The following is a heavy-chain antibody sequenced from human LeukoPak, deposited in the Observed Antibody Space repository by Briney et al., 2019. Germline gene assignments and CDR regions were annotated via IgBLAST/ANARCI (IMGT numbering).Heavy chain of an antibody. J-gene: IGHJ6*02. CDR1: GGSFSGYY. V-gene: IGHV4-34*01. Sequence: PSETLSLTCAVYGGSFSGYYWSWIRQPPGKGLEWIGEINHSGSTNYNPSLKSRVTISVDTSKNQFSLKLSSVTAADTAVYYCARGAIVVVPDAMVGMDVWGQGTTVTVSS. D-gene: IGHD2-2*01. CDR2: INHSGST. CDR3: ARGAIVVVPDAMVGMDV.